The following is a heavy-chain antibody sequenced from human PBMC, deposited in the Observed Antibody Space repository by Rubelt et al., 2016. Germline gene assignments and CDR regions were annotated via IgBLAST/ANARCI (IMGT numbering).Heavy chain of an antibody. CDR3: AGGDVWSGYDGRYGMDV. D-gene: IGHD3-3*01. CDR1: RGSFSGFY. CDR2: INHSGST. Sequence: QVQLQQWGAGLVKPSETLSLTCAVYRGSFSGFYWNWVRQSPGKGLEWIGEINHSGSTNYNPSLKNRVTISVDTSKNQFSRRRGAVTAADTAVYYCAGGDVWSGYDGRYGMDVWGQGTTVTVSS. V-gene: IGHV4-34*02. J-gene: IGHJ6*02.